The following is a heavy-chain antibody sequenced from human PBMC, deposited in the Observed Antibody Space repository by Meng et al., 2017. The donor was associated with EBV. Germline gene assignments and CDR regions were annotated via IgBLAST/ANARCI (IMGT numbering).Heavy chain of an antibody. V-gene: IGHV1-18*01. J-gene: IGHJ4*02. Sequence: QLQLGEYGAWVKEAGASVKVSCKACGYSFTSYGISWVRQAPGEGREWMGWISAYNGNTNYAQKLQGRVTMTTDTSTSTAYMELRSLRSDDTAVYYCARVRTFGGVIPPDYWGQGTLVTVSS. CDR2: ISAYNGNT. CDR1: GYSFTSYG. D-gene: IGHD3-16*02. CDR3: ARVRTFGGVIPPDY.